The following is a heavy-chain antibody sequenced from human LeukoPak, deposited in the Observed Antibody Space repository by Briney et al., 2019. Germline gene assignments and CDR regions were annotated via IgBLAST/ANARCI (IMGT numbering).Heavy chain of an antibody. CDR1: GFPFSRYW. J-gene: IGHJ5*02. D-gene: IGHD1-26*01. V-gene: IGHV3-7*05. Sequence: PXGSLRLSCAASGFPFSRYWLSWVRQAXGKGLEWVANIKQDGSEKYYVDSVKGRFTISRDNAKNSLYLQMNSLRVEDTAVYYCARGWELDPWGQGTLVTVSS. CDR3: ARGWELDP. CDR2: IKQDGSEK.